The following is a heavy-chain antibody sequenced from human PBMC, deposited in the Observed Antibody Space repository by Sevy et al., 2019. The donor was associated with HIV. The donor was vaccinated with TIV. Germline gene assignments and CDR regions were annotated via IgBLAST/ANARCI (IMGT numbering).Heavy chain of an antibody. CDR2: IKEDGSEK. J-gene: IGHJ4*02. CDR3: ATYGSGGPCKKLDY. Sequence: GGSLRLSCAASGFTFSSYWMSWVRQAPGKGLEWVANIKEDGSEKYYVDSLKGRFTVSRDNAKNSLYLQMDSLRVEDTEVYYCATYGSGGPCKKLDYWGQGTLVTVSS. D-gene: IGHD3-10*01. CDR1: GFTFSSYW. V-gene: IGHV3-7*01.